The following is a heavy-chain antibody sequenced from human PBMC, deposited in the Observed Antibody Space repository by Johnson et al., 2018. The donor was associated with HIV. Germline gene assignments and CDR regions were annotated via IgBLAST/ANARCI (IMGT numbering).Heavy chain of an antibody. CDR3: AKGGEVWYGAFDF. V-gene: IGHV3-20*04. CDR2: INWNGGTI. J-gene: IGHJ3*01. Sequence: VQLVESGGGVVRPGGSLRLSCAASGFTFDNYGVSWVRQAPGKGLEWVSGINWNGGTIDYAAPVKDRLTISRDDSRNTLYLQMNNLRAEDTAVYYCAKGGEVWYGAFDFWGQGTMAIVSS. CDR1: GFTFDNYG. D-gene: IGHD6-13*01.